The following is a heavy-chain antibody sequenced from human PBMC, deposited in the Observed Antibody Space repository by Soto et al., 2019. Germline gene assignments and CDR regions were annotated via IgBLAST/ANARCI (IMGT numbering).Heavy chain of an antibody. CDR1: GFTFSSYG. Sequence: QVQLVESGGGVVQPGRSLRLSCAASGFTFSSYGMHWVRQAPGKGLEWVAVIWYDGSNKYYADSVKGRFTISRDNSKNXXXXXMNSLRAXXXXXXXXXXXXXXSYRYSLDYWGQGTLVTVSS. V-gene: IGHV3-33*01. D-gene: IGHD3-16*02. CDR2: IWYDGSNK. J-gene: IGHJ4*02. CDR3: XXXXXXSYRYSLDY.